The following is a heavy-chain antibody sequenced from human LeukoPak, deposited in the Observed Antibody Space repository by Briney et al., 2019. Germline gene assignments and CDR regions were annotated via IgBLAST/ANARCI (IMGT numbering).Heavy chain of an antibody. Sequence: PSETLSLTCAVYGGSFSGYYWSWIRQPPGKGLEWIGEINHSGNTNYNPSLKSRVTISVDTSKNQFSLKLSSVTAADTAVYYCARGYFDYWGQGTLVTVSS. J-gene: IGHJ4*02. CDR2: INHSGNT. V-gene: IGHV4-34*01. CDR1: GGSFSGYY. CDR3: ARGYFDY.